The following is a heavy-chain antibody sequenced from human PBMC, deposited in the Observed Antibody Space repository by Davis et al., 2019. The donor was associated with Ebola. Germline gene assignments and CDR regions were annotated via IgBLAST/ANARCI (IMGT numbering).Heavy chain of an antibody. J-gene: IGHJ4*02. V-gene: IGHV4-39*01. D-gene: IGHD2-21*01. CDR1: GGTISSSSYY. CDR2: MSYTGST. Sequence: SETLSLTCTVSGGTISSSSYYWGWIRQPPGKGLEWIGSMSYTGSTYYNPSLKSRVTISVDTSKNQFSLQLSSVTAADTAVYYCATVLGWFRFDSWGQGTLGTVSS. CDR3: ATVLGWFRFDS.